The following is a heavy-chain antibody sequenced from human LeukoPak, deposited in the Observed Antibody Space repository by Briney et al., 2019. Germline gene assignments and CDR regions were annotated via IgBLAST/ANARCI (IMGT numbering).Heavy chain of an antibody. CDR1: GFTFSSYA. J-gene: IGHJ4*02. CDR3: AKGSGGNFVSSTSSSDY. CDR2: ISGSGGNT. V-gene: IGHV3-23*01. Sequence: GGSLRLSCAASGFTFSSYAMSWVRQAPGKGLEWVSGISGSGGNTYYADSVKGRFTTSRDNSKNTLYLQMNSLRAEDTALYYCAKGSGGNFVSSTSSSDYWGQGTLVTVSS. D-gene: IGHD2-2*01.